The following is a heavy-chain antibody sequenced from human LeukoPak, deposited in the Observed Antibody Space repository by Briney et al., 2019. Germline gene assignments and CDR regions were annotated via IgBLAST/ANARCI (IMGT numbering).Heavy chain of an antibody. CDR1: GYTFTSYG. CDR2: ISAYNGNT. Sequence: LWASVKVSCKASGYTFTSYGISWVRQAPGQGLEWMGWISAYNGNTNYAQKLQGRVTMTTDTSTSTAYMELRSLRSDDTAVYYCAGFRDDYYDSSGYYWHHFDYWGQGTLVTVSS. CDR3: AGFRDDYYDSSGYYWHHFDY. D-gene: IGHD3-22*01. J-gene: IGHJ4*02. V-gene: IGHV1-18*01.